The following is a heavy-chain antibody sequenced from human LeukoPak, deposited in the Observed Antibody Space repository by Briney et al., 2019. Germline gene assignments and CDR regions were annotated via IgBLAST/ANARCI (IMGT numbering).Heavy chain of an antibody. CDR2: IRSKANGYAT. Sequence: GGSLKLSCAASGFTFSDSAMHWVRQASGKGLEWVGRIRSKANGYATAYAASVKGRFTISRDDSKNTAYLQMNSLITEDTAVYYCTRRDYDSFNGDYWGQGTLVTVSS. CDR3: TRRDYDSFNGDY. V-gene: IGHV3-73*01. CDR1: GFTFSDSA. J-gene: IGHJ4*02. D-gene: IGHD3-22*01.